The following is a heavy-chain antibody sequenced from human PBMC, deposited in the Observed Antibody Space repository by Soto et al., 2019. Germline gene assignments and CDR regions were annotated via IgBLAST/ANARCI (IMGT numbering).Heavy chain of an antibody. CDR3: ARARYCTSSSCPGYFQY. V-gene: IGHV4-34*01. D-gene: IGHD2-2*01. CDR1: GGSFSGYY. Sequence: SETLSLTCAVYGGSFSGYYWSWIRQPPGKGLEWIGEINQSGSTNYNPSLKSRVTISVDTSKNQFSLKLSSVTAADTAVYYCARARYCTSSSCPGYFQYWGQGTLVTVSS. J-gene: IGHJ1*01. CDR2: INQSGST.